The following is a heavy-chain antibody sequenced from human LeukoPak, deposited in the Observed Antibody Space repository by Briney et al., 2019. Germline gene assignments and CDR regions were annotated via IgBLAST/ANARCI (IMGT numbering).Heavy chain of an antibody. V-gene: IGHV3-7*01. CDR2: IKQDGSEK. D-gene: IGHD5-24*01. CDR1: GFTFSSYW. Sequence: GGSLRLSCAASGFTFSSYWMSWVRQAPGKGLEWVANIKQDGSEKYYVDSVKGRFTISRDNAKNSLYLQMNSLRAEDTAVYYCARDGFYKYYYYCGMDVWGQGTTVTVSS. J-gene: IGHJ6*02. CDR3: ARDGFYKYYYYCGMDV.